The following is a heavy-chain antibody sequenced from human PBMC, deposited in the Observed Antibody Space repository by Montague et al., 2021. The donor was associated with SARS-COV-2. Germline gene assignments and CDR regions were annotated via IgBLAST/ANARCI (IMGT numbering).Heavy chain of an antibody. D-gene: IGHD2-15*01. CDR2: ISHSGST. J-gene: IGHJ4*02. CDR1: GGSFSSYY. V-gene: IGHV4-59*08. Sequence: SETLSLTCAVYGGSFSSYYWSWFRQPPGKGLEWIGDISHSGSTNYNPSLTSRVTMSVDTSKNQFSLKVNSVTAADTAVYYCARHCSSTLPAVYWGQGTLVTVSS. CDR3: ARHCSSTLPAVY.